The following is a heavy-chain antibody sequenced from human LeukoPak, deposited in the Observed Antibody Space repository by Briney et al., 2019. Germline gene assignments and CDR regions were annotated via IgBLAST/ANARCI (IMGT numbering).Heavy chain of an antibody. CDR3: ARLNVVVITTTPYYFDY. CDR1: GVSISSSGYY. Sequence: SETLSLTCTVSGVSISSSGYYWSWIRQPPGQGLEWIGEINHSGNTNYNPSLKSRVTISVDTSKNQFSLKLTSVTAADTAVYYCARLNVVVITTTPYYFDYWGQGTLVTVSS. D-gene: IGHD2-15*01. CDR2: INHSGNT. J-gene: IGHJ4*02. V-gene: IGHV4-39*07.